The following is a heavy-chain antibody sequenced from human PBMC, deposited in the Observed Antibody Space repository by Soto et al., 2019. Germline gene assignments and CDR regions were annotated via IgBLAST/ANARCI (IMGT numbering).Heavy chain of an antibody. V-gene: IGHV3-74*01. D-gene: IGHD5-12*01. CDR1: GFTFSGYW. Sequence: EAQLVESGGGLVQPGGSLRLSCAASGFTFSGYWMHWVRQAPERGLVWVSRINGDGSTTSYADYVKGRFTISRDNAKNTLYLQMNSPRAEETAMYSYVRSREGYNLVADSWGQGTLVTVSS. CDR3: VRSREGYNLVADS. J-gene: IGHJ4*02. CDR2: INGDGSTT.